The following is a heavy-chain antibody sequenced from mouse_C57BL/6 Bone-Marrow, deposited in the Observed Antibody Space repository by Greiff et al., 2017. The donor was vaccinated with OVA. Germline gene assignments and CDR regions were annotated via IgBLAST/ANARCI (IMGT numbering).Heavy chain of an antibody. J-gene: IGHJ3*01. CDR1: GYTFTEYT. D-gene: IGHD1-1*01. Sequence: QVQLQQSGAELVKPGASVKLSCKASGYTFTEYTIHWVKQRSGQGLEWIGWFHPGSGSIKYNEKFKDKATLTADKSSSTVYMELSRLTSEDSAVYFCARHEWGHYYYGSPFAYWGQGTLVTVSA. CDR2: FHPGSGSI. CDR3: ARHEWGHYYYGSPFAY. V-gene: IGHV1-62-2*01.